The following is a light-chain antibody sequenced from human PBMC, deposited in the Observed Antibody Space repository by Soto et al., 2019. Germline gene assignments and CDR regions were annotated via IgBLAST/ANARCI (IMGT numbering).Light chain of an antibody. J-gene: IGKJ1*01. CDR1: QSISSW. V-gene: IGKV1-5*01. Sequence: DIQMTQSPSTLSASVGDRVTITCRASQSISSWLAWYQQKPGKAPKLLIYDASSLESGVPSRFSGSGSGTEFTLTISSLKTDDFATYDGQQYNSYPATFGQGTKVDIK. CDR2: DAS. CDR3: QQYNSYPAT.